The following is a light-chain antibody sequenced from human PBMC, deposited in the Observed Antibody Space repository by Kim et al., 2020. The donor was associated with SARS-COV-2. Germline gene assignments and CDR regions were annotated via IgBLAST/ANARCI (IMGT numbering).Light chain of an antibody. V-gene: IGLV3-1*01. CDR1: KLGDKY. CDR3: QAWDSSTHNYV. CDR2: QDN. J-gene: IGLJ1*01. Sequence: SYELTQPPSVSVSPGQTASITCSGYKLGDKYVSWYQQKPGHSPVVVIYQDNQRPSGIPERFSGSNSETTATLTISGTQAMDEADYYGQAWDSSTHNYVFGAGTKVTVL.